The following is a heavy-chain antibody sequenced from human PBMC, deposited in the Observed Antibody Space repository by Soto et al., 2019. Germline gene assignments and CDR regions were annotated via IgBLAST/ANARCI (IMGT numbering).Heavy chain of an antibody. CDR3: AKGITKAAGRSTFAY. CDR2: ISGSGGST. V-gene: IGHV3-23*01. D-gene: IGHD6-13*01. CDR1: GFTFRSYA. Sequence: EVQLLESGGGLVQPGGSLRLSCAASGFTFRSYAMSWVRQAPGKGLEWVSAISGSGGSTYYADSVKGRFTISRDNSKNTLYLRMKSLRGEDTALYYCAKGITKAAGRSTFAYSGQGTLVTASS. J-gene: IGHJ4*02.